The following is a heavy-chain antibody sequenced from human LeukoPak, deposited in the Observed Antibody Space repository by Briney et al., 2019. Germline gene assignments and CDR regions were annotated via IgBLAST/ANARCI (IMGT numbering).Heavy chain of an antibody. Sequence: SETPSLTCAVYGGSFSGYYWSWIRQPPGKGLEWSGEINHSGSTNYNPSLKSRVTISVDTSKNQFSLKPSSVTAADTAVYYCARGASGYSYGLDYWGQGTLVTVSS. J-gene: IGHJ4*02. D-gene: IGHD5-18*01. V-gene: IGHV4-34*01. CDR1: GGSFSGYY. CDR2: INHSGST. CDR3: ARGASGYSYGLDY.